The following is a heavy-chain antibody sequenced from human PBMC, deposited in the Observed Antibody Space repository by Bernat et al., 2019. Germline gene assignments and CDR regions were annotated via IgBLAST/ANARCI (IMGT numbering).Heavy chain of an antibody. Sequence: QLQLQESGPGLVKPSETLSLTCTVSGGSISSSSYYWGWIRQPPGKGLEWIGSIYYSGSTYYNPSLKSRVTISVDTSKNQFSLKLSSVTAADTAVYYCARTYYYGSGSTDYMDVWGKGTTVTVCS. V-gene: IGHV4-39*01. CDR2: IYYSGST. CDR1: GGSISSSSYY. J-gene: IGHJ6*03. D-gene: IGHD3-10*01. CDR3: ARTYYYGSGSTDYMDV.